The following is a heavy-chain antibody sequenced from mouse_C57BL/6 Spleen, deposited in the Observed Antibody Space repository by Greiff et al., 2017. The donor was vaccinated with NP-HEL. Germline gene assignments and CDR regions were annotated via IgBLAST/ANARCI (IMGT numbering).Heavy chain of an antibody. CDR1: GYSITSGYY. D-gene: IGHD1-1*01. V-gene: IGHV3-6*01. CDR2: ISYDGSN. J-gene: IGHJ1*03. Sequence: ESGPGLVKPSQSLSLTCSVTGYSITSGYYWNWIRQFPGNKLEWMGYISYDGSNNYNPSLKNRISITRDTSKNQFFLKLNSVTTEDTATYYCAGNYYGSSYWYFDVWGTGTTVTVSS. CDR3: AGNYYGSSYWYFDV.